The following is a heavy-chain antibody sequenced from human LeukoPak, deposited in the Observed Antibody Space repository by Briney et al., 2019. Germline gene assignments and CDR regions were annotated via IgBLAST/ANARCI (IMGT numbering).Heavy chain of an antibody. CDR3: ARDRDHSFDY. J-gene: IGHJ4*02. V-gene: IGHV3-74*03. Sequence: GGSLRLSCAASGFPSGTYLMHWVRQAPGKGLVWVSHINSDGSSTAYADSVKGRFTISRDNAKSTLYLQMNSLRAEDTAVYYCARDRDHSFDYWGQGTLVTVSS. CDR1: GFPSGTYL. CDR2: INSDGSST.